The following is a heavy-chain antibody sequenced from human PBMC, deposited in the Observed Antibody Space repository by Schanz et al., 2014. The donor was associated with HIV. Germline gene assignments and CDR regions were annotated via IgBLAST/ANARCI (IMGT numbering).Heavy chain of an antibody. Sequence: EVQLVETGVGLIQPGGSLRLSYAVSGFTISSNYMSWVRQAPGKGLEWVSVVYIGDSTFYANSVKGRFTISRDDSKNTLYLQMNSLRAEDTAMYYCAAGLIRYFFDYWGQGTLVTVSS. V-gene: IGHV3-53*02. CDR3: AAGLIRYFFDY. D-gene: IGHD2-21*01. CDR2: VYIGDST. J-gene: IGHJ4*02. CDR1: GFTISSNY.